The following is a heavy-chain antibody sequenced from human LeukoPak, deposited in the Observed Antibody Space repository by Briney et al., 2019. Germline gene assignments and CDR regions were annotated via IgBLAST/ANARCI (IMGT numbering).Heavy chain of an antibody. J-gene: IGHJ4*02. CDR3: AKGGYSNYQPSDY. Sequence: AGGSLRLSCAASGFTFSSYAMSWVRQAPGKGLEWVSAISGSGGSTYYADSVKGRFTISRDNSKNTLYLQMNSLRAEDTAVYYFAKGGYSNYQPSDYGGQGPRVTVSS. D-gene: IGHD4-11*01. CDR1: GFTFSSYA. CDR2: ISGSGGST. V-gene: IGHV3-23*01.